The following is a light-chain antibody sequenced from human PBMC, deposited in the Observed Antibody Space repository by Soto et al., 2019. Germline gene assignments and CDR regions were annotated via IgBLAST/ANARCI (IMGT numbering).Light chain of an antibody. CDR3: QQSYSTPMYT. J-gene: IGKJ2*01. Sequence: DIQMTQSPSSLAASVGDRVTITCRTSQTINTYLNWYQQQPGKAPKLLIYAAYNLQSGASSRFSGSGSGTEFTLTISSLQPEDIATYYCQQSYSTPMYTFGQGTKLEIK. CDR1: QTINTY. V-gene: IGKV1-39*01. CDR2: AAY.